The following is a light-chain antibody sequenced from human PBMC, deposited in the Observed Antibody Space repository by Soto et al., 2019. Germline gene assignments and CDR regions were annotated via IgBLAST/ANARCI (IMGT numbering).Light chain of an antibody. Sequence: EIVLTQSPGTLSLSPGDRATLSCRASQSVGSYVAWYQHKPGQAPRLLISDASNRATGIPARFSGSGSETDFTLTISSLEPEDSAVYYCQQRSNWPSLTFGGGTKVDIK. CDR2: DAS. CDR3: QQRSNWPSLT. CDR1: QSVGSY. J-gene: IGKJ4*01. V-gene: IGKV3-11*01.